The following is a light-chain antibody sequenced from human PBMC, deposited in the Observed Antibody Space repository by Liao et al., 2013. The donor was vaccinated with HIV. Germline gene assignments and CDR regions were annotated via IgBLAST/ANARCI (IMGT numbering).Light chain of an antibody. Sequence: SYELTQPPSVSVAPGKTASITCGGNNFRSKSVQWYQQKPGQAPVLVIYYDSDRPSGIPERFSGSNSGNTATLTISRVEAGDEADYYCQVWDSSSDHWVFGGGTKLTVL. CDR3: QVWDSSSDHWV. V-gene: IGLV3-21*04. J-gene: IGLJ3*02. CDR1: NFRSKS. CDR2: YDS.